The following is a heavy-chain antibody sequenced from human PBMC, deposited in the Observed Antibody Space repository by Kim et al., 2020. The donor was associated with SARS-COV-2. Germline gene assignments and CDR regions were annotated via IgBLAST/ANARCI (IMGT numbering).Heavy chain of an antibody. V-gene: IGHV4-34*01. CDR2: INHSGST. D-gene: IGHD2-2*01. CDR1: GGSFSGYY. Sequence: SETLSLTCAVYGGSFSGYYWSWIRQPPGKGLEWIGEINHSGSTNYNPSLKSRVTISVDTSKNQFSLKLSSVTAADTAVYYCASMKTAAHYYYYMDVWGKGTTVTVSS. J-gene: IGHJ6*03. CDR3: ASMKTAAHYYYYMDV.